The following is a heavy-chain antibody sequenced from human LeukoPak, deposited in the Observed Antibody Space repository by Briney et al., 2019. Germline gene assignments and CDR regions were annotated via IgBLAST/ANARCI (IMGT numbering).Heavy chain of an antibody. CDR1: SCSINSRSYY. J-gene: IGHJ4*02. D-gene: IGHD2-15*01. CDR3: ARGGAVVVVATNQGPFDY. CDR2: IYYTGSA. V-gene: IGHV4-39*01. Sequence: SETLSLTCTVSSCSINSRSYYWGWIRQPPGKGLQWIGSIYYTGSAYQNPSLKSRVTISVDTSKNQFSLKLTSVTAADTAVYYCARGGAVVVVATNQGPFDYWGQGTLVTVSS.